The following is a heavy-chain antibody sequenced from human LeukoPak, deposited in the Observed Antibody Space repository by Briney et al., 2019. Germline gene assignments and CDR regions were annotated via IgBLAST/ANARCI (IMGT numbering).Heavy chain of an antibody. CDR3: ARGCQYQLLIFLYYYMDV. Sequence: ASVKVSCKASGYTFNGYYIHWVRQAPGQGLEWIGWINPNSGGTNYARKFQGRVTMTRDTSISTAYMELSRLTSDDTAVYYCARGCQYQLLIFLYYYMDVWGKGTTVTISS. J-gene: IGHJ6*03. V-gene: IGHV1-2*02. CDR2: INPNSGGT. CDR1: GYTFNGYY. D-gene: IGHD2-2*01.